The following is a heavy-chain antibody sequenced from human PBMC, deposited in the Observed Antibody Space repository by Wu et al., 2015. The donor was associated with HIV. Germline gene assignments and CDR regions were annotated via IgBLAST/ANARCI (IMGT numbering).Heavy chain of an antibody. J-gene: IGHJ6*02. D-gene: IGHD3-10*01. CDR2: ISPFNHNR. CDR3: ACNYYGSGNKNYGMDV. CDR1: GGTASEESLSTYS. V-gene: IGHV1-18*01. Sequence: QVQLVQSGPEVKKPGSSVRVSCKASGGTASEESLSTYSIIWVRQAPGQGLEWMGWISPFNHNRNYAQKFQGRLTMTTDTSTYTAYMELRTLRSDDTAVYYCACNYYGSGNKNYGMDVWGQGTTVTVSS.